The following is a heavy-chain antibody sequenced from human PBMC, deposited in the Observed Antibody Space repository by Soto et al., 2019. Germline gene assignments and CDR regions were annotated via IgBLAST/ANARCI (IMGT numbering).Heavy chain of an antibody. J-gene: IGHJ6*02. D-gene: IGHD3-22*01. Sequence: GASVKVSCKASGYTFTSYGISWVRQAPGQGLEWMGWINPNSGGTNYAQKFQGWVTMTRDTSISTAYMELSRLRSDDTAVYYCARDQPRAFYDSSGYYYNYYYGMDVWGQGTTVTVSS. CDR3: ARDQPRAFYDSSGYYYNYYYGMDV. CDR2: INPNSGGT. CDR1: GYTFTSYG. V-gene: IGHV1-2*04.